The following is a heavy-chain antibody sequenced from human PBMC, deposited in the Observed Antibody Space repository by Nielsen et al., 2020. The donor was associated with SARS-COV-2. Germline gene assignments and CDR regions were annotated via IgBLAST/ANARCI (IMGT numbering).Heavy chain of an antibody. CDR3: ARDPRGGPVDY. CDR2: INPSGGST. V-gene: IGHV1-46*01. Sequence: ASVKVSCKASGYTFTSYYMHWVRQAPGQGLEWMGIINPSGGSTSYAQKFQGRVTMTRDASTSTVYMELSSLRSEDTAVYYCARDPRGGPVDYWGQGTLVTVSS. D-gene: IGHD3-10*01. CDR1: GYTFTSYY. J-gene: IGHJ4*02.